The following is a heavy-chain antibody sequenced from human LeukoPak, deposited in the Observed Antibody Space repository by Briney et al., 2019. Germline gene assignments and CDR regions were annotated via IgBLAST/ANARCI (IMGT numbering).Heavy chain of an antibody. D-gene: IGHD3-10*01. CDR1: GGSFSGYY. CDR2: INHSGST. V-gene: IGHV4-34*01. Sequence: PSETLSLTCAVYGGSFSGYYWSWIRQPPGKGLEWIGEINHSGSTNYNPSLKSRVTISVDTSKNQFSLKLSSVTAADTAVYYCTRFGDYGEYWGQGTLVTVSS. J-gene: IGHJ4*02. CDR3: TRFGDYGEY.